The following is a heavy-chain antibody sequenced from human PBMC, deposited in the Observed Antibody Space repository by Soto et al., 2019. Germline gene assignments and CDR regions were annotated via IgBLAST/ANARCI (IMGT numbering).Heavy chain of an antibody. CDR2: IYPGDSDT. CDR1: GYSFSTYW. J-gene: IGHJ4*02. V-gene: IGHV5-51*01. CDR3: ARHGGSAGMDY. Sequence: EVQLVQSGAEVKKRGESLKISCKGSGYSFSTYWIAWVRQMPGKGLEWVGIIYPGDSDTRYGPSFQGQVTISADRSISTADLQRSSRRASDTAMYYCARHGGSAGMDYWGQGTLVTVSS.